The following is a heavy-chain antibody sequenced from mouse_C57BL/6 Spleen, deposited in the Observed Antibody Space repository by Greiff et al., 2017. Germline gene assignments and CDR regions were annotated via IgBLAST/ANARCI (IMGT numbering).Heavy chain of an antibody. CDR3: ARWGYDYRAWFAY. J-gene: IGHJ3*01. Sequence: QVQLQQPGTELVKPGASVKLSCKASGYTFTSYWMHWVKQRPGQGLEWIGNINPSNGGTNYNEKFKSKATLTVDKSSSTAYMQLSSLSSEDSAVYYGARWGYDYRAWFAYWGQGTLVTVSA. CDR2: INPSNGGT. CDR1: GYTFTSYW. D-gene: IGHD2-4*01. V-gene: IGHV1-53*01.